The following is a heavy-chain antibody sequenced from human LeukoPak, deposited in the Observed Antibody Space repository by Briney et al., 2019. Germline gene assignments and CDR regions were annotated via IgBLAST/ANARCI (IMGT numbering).Heavy chain of an antibody. CDR2: ISSGGGST. CDR1: GFTFSNFA. CDR3: ARRRMYSSDWYSSDY. D-gene: IGHD6-19*01. Sequence: GGSLRLSCAASGFTFSNFAMSWVRQAPGKGLEWVSSISSGGGSTYYADSVKGRFTISRDNSKNTMYLQINSLRAEDTAVYYCARRRMYSSDWYSSDYWGRGTLVTVSS. J-gene: IGHJ4*02. V-gene: IGHV3-23*01.